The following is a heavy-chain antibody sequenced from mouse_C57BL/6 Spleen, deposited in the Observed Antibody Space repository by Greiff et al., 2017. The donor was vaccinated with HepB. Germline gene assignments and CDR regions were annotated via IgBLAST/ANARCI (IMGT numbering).Heavy chain of an antibody. V-gene: IGHV5-6*01. CDR1: GFTFSSYG. CDR2: ISSGGSYT. Sequence: EVHLVESGGDLVKPGGSLKLSCAASGFTFSSYGMSWVRQTPDKRLEWVATISSGGSYTYYPDSVKGRFTIPRDNAKNTLYLQMSSLKSEDTAMYYCAITTVVASVGRGFDYWGQGTTLTVSS. D-gene: IGHD1-1*01. CDR3: AITTVVASVGRGFDY. J-gene: IGHJ2*01.